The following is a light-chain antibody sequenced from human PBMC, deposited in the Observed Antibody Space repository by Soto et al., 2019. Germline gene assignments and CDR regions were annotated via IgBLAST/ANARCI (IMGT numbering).Light chain of an antibody. CDR1: QSVRSS. CDR3: QQYNKWPIT. V-gene: IGKV3-15*01. CDR2: EAS. J-gene: IGKJ5*01. Sequence: EIVMTQSPASLSVSPGERASLSCRASQSVRSSLAWYQQKPGQAPRLLIYEASTRATGIPARFSGSGSGTEFTLTISSLQSEDFAVYYCQQYNKWPITFGQGTRLEIK.